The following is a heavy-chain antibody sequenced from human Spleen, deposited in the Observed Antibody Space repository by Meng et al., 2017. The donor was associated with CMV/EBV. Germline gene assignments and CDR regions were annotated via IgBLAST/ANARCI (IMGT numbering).Heavy chain of an antibody. CDR1: GYSISSGYY. J-gene: IGHJ6*02. CDR2: IYHSGST. CDR3: ARNWNYGSGYYYGMDV. D-gene: IGHD1-7*01. V-gene: IGHV4-38-2*02. Sequence: SETLSLTCTVSGYSISSGYYWGWIRQPPGKGLEWIGSIYHSGSTYYNPSLKSRVTISVDTSKNQFSLKLSSVTAADTAVYYCARNWNYGSGYYYGMDVWGQGTTVTVSS.